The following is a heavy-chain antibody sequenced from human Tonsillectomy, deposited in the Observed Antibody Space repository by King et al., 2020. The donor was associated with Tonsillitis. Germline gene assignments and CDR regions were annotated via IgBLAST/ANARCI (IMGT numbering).Heavy chain of an antibody. V-gene: IGHV3-7*04. CDR3: ARDHRTAWEIYYFYHMDV. CDR2: IKQDGSEK. J-gene: IGHJ6*03. Sequence: VQLVESGGGLVQPGGSLRLSCAASGFTFRSYWMSWVRQAPGKGLEWVANIKQDGSEKYYVDSVKGRVTISRNNAKNSLYRQMNSLRAEDTAVYYCARDHRTAWEIYYFYHMDVWGKGTTVTVSS. D-gene: IGHD1-26*01. CDR1: GFTFRSYW.